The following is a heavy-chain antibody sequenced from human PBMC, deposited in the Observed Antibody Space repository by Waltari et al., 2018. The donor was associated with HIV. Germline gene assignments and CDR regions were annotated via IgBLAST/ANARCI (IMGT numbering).Heavy chain of an antibody. CDR2: SNPNRGGT. CDR1: GYTFTGYY. Sequence: QVQLVQSGAEVKKPGASVKVSCKASGYTFTGYYMHWVRQAPGQGLEWMGWSNPNRGGTNYAQKFQGRVTMTRDTSSSTAYMELSRLRSDDTAVYDCARDLGDIVVVVAATSWFDPWGQGTLVTVSS. CDR3: ARDLGDIVVVVAATSWFDP. D-gene: IGHD2-15*01. J-gene: IGHJ5*02. V-gene: IGHV1-2*02.